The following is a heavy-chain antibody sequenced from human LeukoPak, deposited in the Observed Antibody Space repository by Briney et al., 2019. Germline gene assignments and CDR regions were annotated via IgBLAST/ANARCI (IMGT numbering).Heavy chain of an antibody. CDR2: INPNSGAT. J-gene: IGHJ6*03. V-gene: IGHV1-2*02. CDR3: ARDTARITIFGVAKYMDV. Sequence: ASVKVSCKASGYIFTDYYMHWGRQAPGQGLEYMGWINPNSGATNYAQKFQGRVTMTRDTSISTAYMDLSRLRSDDTAVYYCARDTARITIFGVAKYMDVWGKGTTVTVSS. CDR1: GYIFTDYY. D-gene: IGHD3-3*01.